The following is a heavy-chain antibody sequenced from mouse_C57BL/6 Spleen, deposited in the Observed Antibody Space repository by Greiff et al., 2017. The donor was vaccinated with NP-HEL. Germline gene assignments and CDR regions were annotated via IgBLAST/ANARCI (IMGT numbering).Heavy chain of an antibody. CDR3: ARAITELDFDV. CDR1: GYTFTSYW. Sequence: QVQLQQPGAELVKPGASVKLSCKASGYTFTSYWMHWVKQRPGQGLEWIGMIHPNSGSTNYNEKFKSKATLTVDKSSSTAYMQLSSLTSEDAAVYYCARAITELDFDVWGTGTTVTVSS. J-gene: IGHJ1*03. V-gene: IGHV1-64*01. CDR2: IHPNSGST. D-gene: IGHD2-4*01.